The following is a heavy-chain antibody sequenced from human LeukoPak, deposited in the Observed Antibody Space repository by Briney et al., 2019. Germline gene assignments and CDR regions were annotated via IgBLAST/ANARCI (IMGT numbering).Heavy chain of an antibody. J-gene: IGHJ3*02. CDR1: GGSIRSHH. V-gene: IGHV4-59*11. D-gene: IGHD3-10*01. Sequence: SETLSLTCTISGGSIRSHHWSWIWQPPGKELEWIGSISYSESTNYNPSLNSRVTISLDTSKNQFSLKLSSVTAADTAVYYCASADVGDAFDIWGQGTMVTVSS. CDR3: ASADVGDAFDI. CDR2: ISYSEST.